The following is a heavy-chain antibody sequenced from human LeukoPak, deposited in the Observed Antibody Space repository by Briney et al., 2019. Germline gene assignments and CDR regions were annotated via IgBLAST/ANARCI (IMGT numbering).Heavy chain of an antibody. J-gene: IGHJ4*02. V-gene: IGHV3-30*04. Sequence: TGRSLRLSCAVSGFTFSSHAIHWVRHPPGKGLEWVSVISHDGSNQYYADSVKGRFTISRDNSKNTLYLQMKSLSAEDTAIYYCARGGDTSTWYRALDSWGQGTLVIVLSDYWGQGTLVTVSS. D-gene: IGHD6-13*01. CDR3: ARGGDTSTWYRALDSWGQGTLVIVLSDY. CDR2: ISHDGSNQ. CDR1: GFTFSSHA.